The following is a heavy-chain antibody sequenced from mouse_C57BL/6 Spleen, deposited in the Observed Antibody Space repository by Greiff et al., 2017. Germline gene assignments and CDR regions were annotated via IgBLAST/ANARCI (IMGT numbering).Heavy chain of an antibody. CDR1: GYSFTDYN. J-gene: IGHJ2*01. V-gene: IGHV1-39*01. CDR2: INPNDGTT. CDR3: ARGTAQGY. D-gene: IGHD3-2*02. Sequence: VQLKESGPELVKPGASVKISCKASGYSFTDYNMNWVKQSNGKSLEWIGVINPNDGTTSYNQKFKGKATLTVDQSSSTAYMQLNSLTAEDSAVYYSARGTAQGYWGQGTTLTVSS.